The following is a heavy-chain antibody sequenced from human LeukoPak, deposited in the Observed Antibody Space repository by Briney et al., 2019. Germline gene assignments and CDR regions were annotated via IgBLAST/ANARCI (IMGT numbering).Heavy chain of an antibody. CDR1: GGSISSYY. D-gene: IGHD4-17*01. J-gene: IGHJ4*02. CDR2: IFYSGST. V-gene: IGHV4-59*08. Sequence: SETLSLTCTVSGGSISSYYWSWIRQPPGKGLGWIGYIFYSGSTNYNPSLKSRVTISVDTSKNQFSLKLSSVTAADTAVYYCARGGTMTTVPLWGQGTLVTVSS. CDR3: ARGGTMTTVPL.